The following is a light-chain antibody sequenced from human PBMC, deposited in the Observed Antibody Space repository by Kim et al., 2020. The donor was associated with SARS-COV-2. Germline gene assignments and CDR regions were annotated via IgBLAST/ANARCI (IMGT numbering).Light chain of an antibody. CDR1: QSVSSSY. J-gene: IGKJ2*01. Sequence: SPGERATLSCRASQSVSSSYLAWYQQKPGQAPRVLIYGASSRATGIPDRFSGSESGTDFTLTISRLEPEDFAVYYCQQYGSSPPYTFGQGTKLEI. CDR2: GAS. V-gene: IGKV3-20*01. CDR3: QQYGSSPPYT.